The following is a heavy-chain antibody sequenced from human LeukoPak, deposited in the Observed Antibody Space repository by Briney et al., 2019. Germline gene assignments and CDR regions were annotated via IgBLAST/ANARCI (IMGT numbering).Heavy chain of an antibody. Sequence: ASVKVSCKASEYTFTGYYMHWVRQAPGQGLEWMGWINPHSGGTNSAQMFQGRVTMTRDTSISTAYMELSRLRSDDTAVYYCARAPYYYDSSGPIDYWGQGTLVTVSS. CDR2: INPHSGGT. D-gene: IGHD3-22*01. V-gene: IGHV1-2*02. CDR1: EYTFTGYY. J-gene: IGHJ4*02. CDR3: ARAPYYYDSSGPIDY.